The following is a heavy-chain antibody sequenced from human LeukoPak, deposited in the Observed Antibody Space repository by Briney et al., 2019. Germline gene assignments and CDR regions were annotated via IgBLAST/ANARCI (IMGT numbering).Heavy chain of an antibody. CDR1: GGSISSYY. CDR2: MSYSGNT. J-gene: IGHJ5*02. D-gene: IGHD2-8*01. CDR3: ARFSSGSNWFDA. V-gene: IGHV4-59*01. Sequence: SETLSLTCTVSGGSISSYYWSRIRQPPGKRPEYIGYMSYSGNTNYNPSLKSRVTISLDTSKNQFSLKLSSLTAADTAVYYCARFSSGSNWFDAWGQGTLVTVSS.